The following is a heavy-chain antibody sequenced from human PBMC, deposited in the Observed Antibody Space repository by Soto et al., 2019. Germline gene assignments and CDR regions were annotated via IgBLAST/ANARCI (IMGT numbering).Heavy chain of an antibody. Sequence: SETLSLTCTVSGGSISSSSYYWGWIRQPPGKGLEWIGSIYYSGSTYYNPSLKSRVTISVDTSKNQFSLKLSSVTAADTAVYYCTSSLWSGSKTYYYYYGMDVWGQGTTVTVSS. CDR3: TSSLWSGSKTYYYYYGMDV. V-gene: IGHV4-39*03. CDR2: IYYSGST. D-gene: IGHD3-3*01. J-gene: IGHJ6*02. CDR1: GGSISSSSYY.